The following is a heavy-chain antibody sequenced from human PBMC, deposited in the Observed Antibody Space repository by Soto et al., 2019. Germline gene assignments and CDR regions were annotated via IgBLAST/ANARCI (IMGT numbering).Heavy chain of an antibody. D-gene: IGHD3-9*01. Sequence: GGSLRLSCAASGFTFSSYAMSWVRQAPGKGLEWVSAISGSGGSTYYADSVKGRFTISRDNSKNTLYLQMNSLRAEDTAVYYCAKAPGDYDILTGYYGFDYWGQGTLVTVSS. CDR3: AKAPGDYDILTGYYGFDY. V-gene: IGHV3-23*01. J-gene: IGHJ4*02. CDR2: ISGSGGST. CDR1: GFTFSSYA.